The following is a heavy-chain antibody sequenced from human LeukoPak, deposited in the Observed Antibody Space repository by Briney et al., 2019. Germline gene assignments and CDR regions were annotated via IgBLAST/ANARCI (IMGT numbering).Heavy chain of an antibody. J-gene: IGHJ5*02. CDR3: ATTPVVVPAAISYRGPYNWSDP. D-gene: IGHD2-2*02. Sequence: SETLSLTCTVSGYSISSGYYWGWIRQPPGKGLEWIGSIYHSGSTYYNPSLKSRVTISVDTSKNQFSLKLSSVTAADTAVYYCATTPVVVPAAISYRGPYNWSDPWGQGTLVTVSS. V-gene: IGHV4-38-2*02. CDR1: GYSISSGYY. CDR2: IYHSGST.